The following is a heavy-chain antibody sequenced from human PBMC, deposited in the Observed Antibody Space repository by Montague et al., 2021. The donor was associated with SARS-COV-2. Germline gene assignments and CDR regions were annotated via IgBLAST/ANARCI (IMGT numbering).Heavy chain of an antibody. CDR3: AIRSGYGGVAFDY. D-gene: IGHD4-23*01. CDR2: FYYGGRTP. V-gene: IGHV4-39*01. CDR1: AVSFSSSYYY. J-gene: IGHJ4*01. Sequence: SETLSLTCTVSAVSFSSSYYYWAWIRQPPGKGLERIVTFYYGGRTPYYNRSLKSRVPMSVDDQFSLRLTSVTAADTGVYYCAIRSGYGGVAFDYWGHGTLVTVSS.